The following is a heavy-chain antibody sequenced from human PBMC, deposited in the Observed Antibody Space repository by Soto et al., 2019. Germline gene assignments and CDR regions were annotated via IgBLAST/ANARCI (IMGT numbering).Heavy chain of an antibody. D-gene: IGHD3-10*01. V-gene: IGHV3-7*01. CDR3: GTDRWGGAFDM. J-gene: IGHJ3*02. Sequence: EVQVVESGGGLVQPGGSLRLSCAAIGFSLRSDWMAWVRQIPGKGLEFVANIKEDGSVKNYVDSVKGRFSISRDNDKYSLYLQMNSLRAEDTAVYYCGTDRWGGAFDMWGQGTTVTVSS. CDR2: IKEDGSVK. CDR1: GFSLRSDW.